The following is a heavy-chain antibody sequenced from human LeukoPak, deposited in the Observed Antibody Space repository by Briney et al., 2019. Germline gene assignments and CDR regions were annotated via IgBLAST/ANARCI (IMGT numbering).Heavy chain of an antibody. CDR1: GFTFSTYW. CDR2: IKKDGSEK. J-gene: IGHJ4*02. CDR3: AREGVHCSGRSCLKAY. V-gene: IGHV3-7*03. Sequence: GGSLGLSCAASGFTFSTYWMSWVRQAPGKGLEWVANIKKDGSEKYYMDSVKGRFTISRGNAENSLYLQMNSLRAEDTAVYYCAREGVHCSGRSCLKAYWGQGTQVTVSS. D-gene: IGHD2-15*01.